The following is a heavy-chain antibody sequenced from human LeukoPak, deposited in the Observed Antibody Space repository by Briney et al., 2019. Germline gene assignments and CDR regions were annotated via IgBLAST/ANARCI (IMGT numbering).Heavy chain of an antibody. Sequence: PSETLSLTCAVYGGSFSGYYWSWIRQPPGKGLEWIGGNNHSRTTNYNPSLKSRVTISVDTSKNQFSLKLSSVTAADTAVYYCARDVDATSGWFDPWGQGTLVTVSS. D-gene: IGHD2-15*01. CDR3: ARDVDATSGWFDP. J-gene: IGHJ5*02. CDR1: GGSFSGYY. CDR2: NNHSRTT. V-gene: IGHV4-34*01.